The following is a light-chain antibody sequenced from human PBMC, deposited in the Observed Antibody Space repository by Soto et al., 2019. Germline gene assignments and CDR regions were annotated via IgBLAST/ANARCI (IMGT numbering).Light chain of an antibody. Sequence: QSALTQPPSVSGAPGQRVTISCTGSSSNIGAGYDVHWYQQLPGTAPKLLIYGNSNRPSGVPDRFSGSKSGTSASLAITGLQAEDEADYYCQSYDSSLSGWVFGEGTKLTVL. CDR1: SSNIGAGYD. CDR3: QSYDSSLSGWV. V-gene: IGLV1-40*01. J-gene: IGLJ3*02. CDR2: GNS.